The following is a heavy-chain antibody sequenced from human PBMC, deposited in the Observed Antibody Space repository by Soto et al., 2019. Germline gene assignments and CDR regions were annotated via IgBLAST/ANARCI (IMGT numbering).Heavy chain of an antibody. V-gene: IGHV3-48*03. CDR3: ARGGDIKASYYYGMDL. D-gene: IGHD3-16*01. CDR1: GFTFSSYE. J-gene: IGHJ6*02. Sequence: LRLSCAASGFTFSSYEMNWVRQAPGKGLEWVSYISSSGSTIYYADSVKGRFTISRDNAKNSLYLQMNSLRAEDTAVYYCARGGDIKASYYYGMDLWGQGTTVTVSS. CDR2: ISSSGSTI.